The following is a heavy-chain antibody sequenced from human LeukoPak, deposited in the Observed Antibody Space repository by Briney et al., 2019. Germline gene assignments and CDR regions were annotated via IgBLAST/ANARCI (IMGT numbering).Heavy chain of an antibody. D-gene: IGHD1-1*01. CDR2: FDPEDGET. CDR1: GYTFTGYY. Sequence: GASVKVSCKASGYTFTGYYMHWVRQAPGQGLEWMGGFDPEDGETIYAQKFQGRVTMTEDTSTDTAYMELSSLRSVDMAVYYCATKGLERLGAFDYWGQGTLVTVSS. V-gene: IGHV1-24*01. CDR3: ATKGLERLGAFDY. J-gene: IGHJ4*02.